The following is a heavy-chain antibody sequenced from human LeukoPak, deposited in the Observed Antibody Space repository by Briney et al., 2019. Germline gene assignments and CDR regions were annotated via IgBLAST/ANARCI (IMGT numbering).Heavy chain of an antibody. CDR3: ASYCSRTNCYGLDAFDI. V-gene: IGHV4-39*07. CDR1: DDSISSTSYY. Sequence: SETLSLTCTVSDDSISSTSYYWGWIRQPPGKGLEWIGNVHYSGRTYYNPSLRSRVTISLDTSKNQFSLKLRSVTAADTAVYYCASYCSRTNCYGLDAFDIWGQGTMVTVSS. J-gene: IGHJ3*02. D-gene: IGHD2-2*01. CDR2: VHYSGRT.